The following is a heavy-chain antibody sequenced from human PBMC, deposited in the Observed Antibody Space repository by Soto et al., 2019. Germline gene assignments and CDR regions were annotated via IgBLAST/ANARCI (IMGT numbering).Heavy chain of an antibody. CDR2: IIPIFGAA. D-gene: IGHD7-27*01. J-gene: IGHJ4*02. CDR3: ARDGDRVTARH. CDR1: GGTFSTYS. Sequence: QVQVVQSGAEVKQPGSSVKGSCKVSGGTFSTYSISWVRQAPGQGLEWVGGIIPIFGAAKHAQKFQGRVTITADDFTSTVYMELSGLRSEDTAVYFCARDGDRVTARHWGQGTLVTVSS. V-gene: IGHV1-69*01.